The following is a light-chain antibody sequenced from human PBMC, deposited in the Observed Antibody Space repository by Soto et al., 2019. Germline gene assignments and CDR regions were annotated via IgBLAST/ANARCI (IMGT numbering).Light chain of an antibody. CDR2: EVS. Sequence: QSVLTQPASVSGSPGQSITISCTGTSSDVGGYKYVSWYQQHPGKAPKLMIFEVSNRPSGVSNRFSGSKSGNTASLTISGLQAEDEANYYCSSYTSSKTRVFGTGTKVTV. CDR1: SSDVGGYKY. CDR3: SSYTSSKTRV. J-gene: IGLJ1*01. V-gene: IGLV2-14*01.